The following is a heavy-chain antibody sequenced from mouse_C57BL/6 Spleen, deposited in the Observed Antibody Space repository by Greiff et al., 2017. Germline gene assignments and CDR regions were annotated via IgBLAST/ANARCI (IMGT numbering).Heavy chain of an antibody. D-gene: IGHD3-2*02. J-gene: IGHJ2*01. CDR1: GYAFSSSW. Sequence: VQLQQSGPELVKPGASVKISCKASGYAFSSSWMNWVKQRPGKGLEWIGRIYPGDGDTNYNGKFKGKATLTADKSSSTAYMQLSSRTSEDSAVYCCARSSSSGPFDYWGQGTTRTVSS. CDR2: IYPGDGDT. V-gene: IGHV1-82*01. CDR3: ARSSSSGPFDY.